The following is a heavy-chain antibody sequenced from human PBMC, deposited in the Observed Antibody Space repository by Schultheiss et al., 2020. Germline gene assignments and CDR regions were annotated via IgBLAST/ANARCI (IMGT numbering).Heavy chain of an antibody. D-gene: IGHD2-2*01. CDR3: ARPRCTSCYWLGGWFDP. CDR1: GFTVSSNY. Sequence: GGSLRLSCAASGFTVSSNYMSWVRQAPGKGLEWVSYISSSSSYTNYADSVKGRFTISRDNAKNSLYLQMNSLRAEDTAVYYCARPRCTSCYWLGGWFDPWGPGTLVTVAS. CDR2: ISSSSSYT. V-gene: IGHV3-11*03. J-gene: IGHJ5*02.